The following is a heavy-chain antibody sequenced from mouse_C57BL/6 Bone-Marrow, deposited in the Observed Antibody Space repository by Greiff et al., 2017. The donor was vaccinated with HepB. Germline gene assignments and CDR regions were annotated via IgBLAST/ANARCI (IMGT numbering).Heavy chain of an antibody. D-gene: IGHD1-1*01. V-gene: IGHV1-59*01. J-gene: IGHJ4*01. CDR2: IDPSDSYT. CDR1: GYTFTSYW. CDR3: ARWLITTVGYAMDY. Sequence: QVQLKQSGAELVRPGTSVKLSCKASGYTFTSYWMHWVKQRPGQGLEWIGVIDPSDSYTNYNQKFKGKATLTVDTSSSTAYMQLSSLTSEDSAVYYCARWLITTVGYAMDYWGQGTSVTVSS.